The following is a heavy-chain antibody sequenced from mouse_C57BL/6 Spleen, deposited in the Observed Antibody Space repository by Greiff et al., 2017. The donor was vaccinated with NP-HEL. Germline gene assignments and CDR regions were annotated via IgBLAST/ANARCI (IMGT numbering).Heavy chain of an antibody. V-gene: IGHV1-64*01. CDR3: ARRDYDSHRFAD. J-gene: IGHJ3*01. CDR1: GYTFTSYW. Sequence: QVQLQQSGAELVKPGASVKLSCKASGYTFTSYWMHWVKQRPGQGLEWIGMIHPSSGSTNYNEKFKSKATLTVDKSSSTAYMQLSSLTSEDSAVYYCARRDYDSHRFADWGKGTLVTVSA. CDR2: IHPSSGST. D-gene: IGHD2-4*01.